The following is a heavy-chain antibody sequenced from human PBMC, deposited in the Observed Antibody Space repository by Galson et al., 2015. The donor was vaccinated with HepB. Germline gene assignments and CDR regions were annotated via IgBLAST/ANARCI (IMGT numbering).Heavy chain of an antibody. CDR2: INGNDDK. CDR3: AHRRQVITKEFDS. V-gene: IGHV2-5*01. Sequence: PALVKPTQTLTLTCTFSGFSLSTSTVGVGWIRQPPGKALEWLALINGNDDKRYSPSLKRRLTITKETSKSQVVLTMTNMDPVDTATYYCAHRRQVITKEFDSWRQGTLVTVSS. J-gene: IGHJ4*02. D-gene: IGHD1-20*01. CDR1: GFSLSTSTVG.